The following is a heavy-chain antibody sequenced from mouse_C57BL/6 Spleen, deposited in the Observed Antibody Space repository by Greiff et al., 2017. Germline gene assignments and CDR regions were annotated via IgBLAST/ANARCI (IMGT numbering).Heavy chain of an antibody. Sequence: QVQLQQPGAELVMPGASVKLSCKASGYTFTSYWMHWVKQRPGQGLEWIGEIDPSDSYTNYNQKFKGKSTLTVDKSSSTAYMQLSSLTSEDSAVYYCARALDGYYVGFDYWGQGTTLTVSS. CDR3: ARALDGYYVGFDY. CDR2: IDPSDSYT. J-gene: IGHJ2*01. D-gene: IGHD2-3*01. V-gene: IGHV1-69*01. CDR1: GYTFTSYW.